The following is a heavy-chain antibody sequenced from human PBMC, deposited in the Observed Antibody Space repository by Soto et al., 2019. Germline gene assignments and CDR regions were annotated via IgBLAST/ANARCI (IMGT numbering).Heavy chain of an antibody. V-gene: IGHV1-18*01. CDR1: GYTSNNYC. J-gene: IGHJ5*02. Sequence: ASVKVSCKASGYTSNNYCISWVRQAPGQGLEWMGWISAYNGNTNYAQKFQGRVTMTTDTSTSTAYMELRSLRSDETAVYYCAKDPRYMSDGYGRFDPWGQGTLVTVXS. D-gene: IGHD3-9*01. CDR3: AKDPRYMSDGYGRFDP. CDR2: ISAYNGNT.